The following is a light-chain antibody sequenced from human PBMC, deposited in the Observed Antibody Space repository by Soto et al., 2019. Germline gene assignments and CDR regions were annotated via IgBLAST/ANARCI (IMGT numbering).Light chain of an antibody. Sequence: AIQLTQSPSSLSASVGDRVTITCRASQGISSALAWYQQKPGKAPKLLIYDASSLESGVPSRFSGSGSGTDFTHTISSLQPEDFAPYYCQQFNSYPPYTFGQGTKLEIK. V-gene: IGKV1-13*02. CDR1: QGISSA. J-gene: IGKJ2*01. CDR2: DAS. CDR3: QQFNSYPPYT.